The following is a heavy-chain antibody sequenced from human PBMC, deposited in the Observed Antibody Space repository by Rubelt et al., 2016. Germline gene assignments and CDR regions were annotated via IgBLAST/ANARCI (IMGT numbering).Heavy chain of an antibody. CDR3: ARVELGRWEVVAATLDY. J-gene: IGHJ4*02. CDR2: IKSKTDGGTT. D-gene: IGHD2-15*01. V-gene: IGHV3-15*01. Sequence: SLRLSCAASGFTFSNAWMSWVRQAPGKGLEWVGRIKSKTDGGTTDYAAPMKGRFTISRDYSKNTLYLQMNSLKTEDTAVYYCARVELGRWEVVAATLDYWGQGTLVTVSS. CDR1: GFTFSNAW.